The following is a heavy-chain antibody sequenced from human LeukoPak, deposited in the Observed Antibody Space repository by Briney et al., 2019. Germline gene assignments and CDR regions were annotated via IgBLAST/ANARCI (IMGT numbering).Heavy chain of an antibody. V-gene: IGHV7-4-1*02. J-gene: IGHJ4*02. CDR1: GYTFTSYA. D-gene: IGHD2-8*01. CDR3: ARGYCTNGVCHFDY. CDR2: INTNTGNP. Sequence: GSVKVSCKASGYTFTSYAMNWVRQAPGQGLEWMGWINTNTGNPTYAQGFTGRFVFSLDTSVSTAYLQISSLKAEDTAVYYCARGYCTNGVCHFDYWGQGTLVTVSS.